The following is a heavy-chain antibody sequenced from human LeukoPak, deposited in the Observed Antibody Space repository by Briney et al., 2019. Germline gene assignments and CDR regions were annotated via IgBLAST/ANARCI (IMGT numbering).Heavy chain of an antibody. J-gene: IGHJ6*03. V-gene: IGHV3-53*01. D-gene: IGHD2/OR15-2a*01. CDR3: TKVQREIEPFMDV. CDR2: IYSGGST. CDR1: GSTVSSNY. Sequence: PGASLSLSCAAAGSTVSSNYMSGGRQAPGKGLGWVSVIYSGGSTYYADSVKGRFTISRDNSKNTLYLHMNSLRAEDTAVYYCTKVQREIEPFMDVWGKGTTVTVSS.